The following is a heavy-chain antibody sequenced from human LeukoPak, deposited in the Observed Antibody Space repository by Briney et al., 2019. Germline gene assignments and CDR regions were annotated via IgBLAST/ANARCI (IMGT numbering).Heavy chain of an antibody. J-gene: IGHJ4*02. V-gene: IGHV3-33*08. D-gene: IGHD3-22*01. CDR2: IWYDGSNK. Sequence: QPGGSLRLSCAASGFTFSSYSMNWVRQAPGKGLEWVAVIWYDGSNKYYADSVKGRFTISRDNSKNTLYLQMNSLRAEDTAVYYCARDFFRSASSGPLGYWGQGTLVTVSS. CDR1: GFTFSSYS. CDR3: ARDFFRSASSGPLGY.